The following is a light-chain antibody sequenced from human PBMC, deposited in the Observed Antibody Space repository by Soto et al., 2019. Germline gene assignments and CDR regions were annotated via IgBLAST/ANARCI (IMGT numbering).Light chain of an antibody. CDR2: NTN. Sequence: QTVVTQEPAFSVSPGRTVTLTCGLSSGSVSTAYYPSWYQQTPGQAPRALIYNTNTRSSGVPDGFSGSILGNKAALTSTGDQADDESDYFCVLYMGSGLWVFGGGTKLTVL. J-gene: IGLJ3*02. CDR3: VLYMGSGLWV. CDR1: SGSVSTAYY. V-gene: IGLV8-61*01.